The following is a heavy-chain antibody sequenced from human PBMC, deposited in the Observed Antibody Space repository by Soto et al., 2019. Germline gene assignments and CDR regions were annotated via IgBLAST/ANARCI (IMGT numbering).Heavy chain of an antibody. CDR1: GFTFSSYS. CDR3: AKDYPGRDYYYMDV. D-gene: IGHD3-10*01. J-gene: IGHJ6*03. V-gene: IGHV3-21*01. Sequence: GGSLRLSCAASGFTFSSYSMNWVRQAPGKGLEWVSSISSSSSYIYYADSVKGRFTISRDNSKNTLYLQMNSLRAEDTAVYYCAKDYPGRDYYYMDVWGKGTTVTV. CDR2: ISSSSSYI.